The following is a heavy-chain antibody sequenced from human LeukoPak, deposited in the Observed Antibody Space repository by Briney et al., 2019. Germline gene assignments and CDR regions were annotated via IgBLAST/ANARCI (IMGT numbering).Heavy chain of an antibody. CDR2: ISGNGGST. CDR1: GFTFSSYA. CDR3: AKPFGYGGPQKGAFDI. J-gene: IGHJ3*02. D-gene: IGHD4/OR15-4a*01. Sequence: GGSLRLSCAASGFTFSSYAMSWVRQAPGKGLEWVSAISGNGGSTYYADSVKGRFTISRDNSKNTLYLQMNSLRAEDTAVYYCAKPFGYGGPQKGAFDIWGQGTMVTVSS. V-gene: IGHV3-23*01.